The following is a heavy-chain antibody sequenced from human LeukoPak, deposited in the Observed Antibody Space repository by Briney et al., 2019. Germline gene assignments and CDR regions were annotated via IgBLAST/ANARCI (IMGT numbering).Heavy chain of an antibody. V-gene: IGHV4-30-4*08. CDR3: ARAYYYDSSGLDV. CDR2: IYYSGST. Sequence: SSETLSLTCTVSGGSISSGDYYWSWIRQPPGKGLEWIGYIYYSGSTYYNPSLKSRVTISVDTSKHQFSLKLSSVTAADTAVYYCARAYYYDSSGLDVWGKGTTVTVSS. J-gene: IGHJ6*04. CDR1: GGSISSGDYY. D-gene: IGHD3-22*01.